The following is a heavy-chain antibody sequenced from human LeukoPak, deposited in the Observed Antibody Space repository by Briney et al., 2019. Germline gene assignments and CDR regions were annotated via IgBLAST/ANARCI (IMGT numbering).Heavy chain of an antibody. CDR3: ASHNLDNYYDSSGYYLGY. V-gene: IGHV3-53*01. Sequence: AGGSLRLSCAASGFTVSSNYMSWVRQAPGKGLEWVSVIYSGGSTYYADSVKGRFTISRDNSKNTLYLQMNSLRAEDTAVYYCASHNLDNYYDSSGYYLGYWGQGTLVTVSS. CDR2: IYSGGST. CDR1: GFTVSSNY. D-gene: IGHD3-22*01. J-gene: IGHJ4*02.